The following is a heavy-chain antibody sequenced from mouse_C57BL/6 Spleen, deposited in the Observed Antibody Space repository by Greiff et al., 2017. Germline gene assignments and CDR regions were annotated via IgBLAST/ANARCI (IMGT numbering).Heavy chain of an antibody. Sequence: QVQLQQSDAELVKPGASVKISCKVSGYTFTDHTIHWMKQRPEQGLEWIGYIYPRDGSTKYNEKFKGKATLTADKSSSTAYMQLISLTSEDSAVYFFARTNYYRIYNYAMDYWGQGTSVTVSS. V-gene: IGHV1-78*01. CDR3: ARTNYYRIYNYAMDY. CDR2: IYPRDGST. J-gene: IGHJ4*01. D-gene: IGHD2-5*01. CDR1: GYTFTDHT.